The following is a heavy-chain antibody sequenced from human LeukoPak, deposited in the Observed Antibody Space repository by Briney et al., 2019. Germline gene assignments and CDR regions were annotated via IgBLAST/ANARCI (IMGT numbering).Heavy chain of an antibody. V-gene: IGHV4-39*01. CDR2: IYYRGST. CDR3: ARLEWLALFDP. J-gene: IGHJ5*02. CDR1: GGSISSSSYY. Sequence: PSETLSLTCSVSGGSISSSSYYWGWIRQPPGKGLEWIGSIYYRGSTYYNPSLKSRVTISVDTSKNQFSLKLSSVTAADTAVYYCARLEWLALFDPWGQGTLVTVSS. D-gene: IGHD3-3*01.